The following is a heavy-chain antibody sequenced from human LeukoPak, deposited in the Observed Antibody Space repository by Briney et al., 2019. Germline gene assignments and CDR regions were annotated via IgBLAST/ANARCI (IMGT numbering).Heavy chain of an antibody. CDR3: ARGGWHGDYRAAFDI. CDR2: ISGHNGYT. J-gene: IGHJ3*02. V-gene: IGHV1-18*01. CDR1: GYTFTKYG. Sequence: ASVKVSCKASGYTFTKYGINWVRQAPGQGLEWMGWISGHNGYTNYAQNLQGGVTLTTDTSTSTAYMELGNLRSDDTAMYYCARGGWHGDYRAAFDIWGQGTMVTVSS. D-gene: IGHD4-17*01.